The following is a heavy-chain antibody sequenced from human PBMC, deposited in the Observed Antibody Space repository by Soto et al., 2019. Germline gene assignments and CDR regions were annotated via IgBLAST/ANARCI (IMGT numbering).Heavy chain of an antibody. D-gene: IGHD5-12*01. Sequence: QVQLMQSGAEVKKPGSSVKVSCKASGGTFSNYAITWVRQAPGQGLEWLGRIIPIFGTANYAQKFQGRVTITADASPTTAYMELSSLRSDDTAAYYCAKDGGRDGYFGNWFDPWGQGTLVTVSS. CDR1: GGTFSNYA. J-gene: IGHJ5*02. V-gene: IGHV1-69*15. CDR2: IIPIFGTA. CDR3: AKDGGRDGYFGNWFDP.